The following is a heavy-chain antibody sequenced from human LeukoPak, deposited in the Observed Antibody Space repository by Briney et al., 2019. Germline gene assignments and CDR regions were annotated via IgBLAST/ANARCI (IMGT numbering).Heavy chain of an antibody. CDR1: GGSISSYY. CDR2: IYYSGST. J-gene: IGHJ4*02. V-gene: IGHV4-59*08. D-gene: IGHD2-15*01. Sequence: SETLSLTCTVSGGSISSYYWSWIRQPPGKGLEWIGYIYYSGSTNYNPSLKSRVTISVDTSKNQFSLKLSSVTAADTAVYYCARHSGGSWNFDYWGQGTLVTVSS. CDR3: ARHSGGSWNFDY.